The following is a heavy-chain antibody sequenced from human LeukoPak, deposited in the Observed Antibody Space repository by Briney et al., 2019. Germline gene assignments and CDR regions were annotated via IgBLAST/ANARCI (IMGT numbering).Heavy chain of an antibody. V-gene: IGHV1-69*04. Sequence: SVKVSCKASGGTFSSYAISWVRQAPGQGLEWMGRIIPILGIANYAQKFQGRVTITAEKSTSTAYMELSSLRSEDTAVYYCARRREEGYYYYYGMDVWGQGTTVTVSS. CDR1: GGTFSSYA. CDR2: IIPILGIA. D-gene: IGHD5-24*01. J-gene: IGHJ6*02. CDR3: ARRREEGYYYYYGMDV.